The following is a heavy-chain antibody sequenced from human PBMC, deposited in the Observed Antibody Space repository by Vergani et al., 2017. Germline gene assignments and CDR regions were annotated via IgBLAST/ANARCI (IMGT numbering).Heavy chain of an antibody. CDR2: ISYDGSNK. Sequence: QVQLVESGGGVVQPGRSLRLSCAASGFTFSSYGMHWVRQAPGKGLEWVAVISYDGSNKYYADSVKGRFTISRDNSKNTLYLQMNSLRAEDTAVYYCAKDSGLDYYDSSGLDYWGQGTLVTVSS. J-gene: IGHJ4*02. V-gene: IGHV3-30*18. CDR3: AKDSGLDYYDSSGLDY. D-gene: IGHD3-22*01. CDR1: GFTFSSYG.